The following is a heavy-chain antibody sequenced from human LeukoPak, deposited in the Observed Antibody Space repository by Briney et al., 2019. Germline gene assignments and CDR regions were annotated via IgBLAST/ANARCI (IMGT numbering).Heavy chain of an antibody. V-gene: IGHV3-23*01. Sequence: GGSLRLSCAASGFTFSSYAMSWVRQAPGKGLEWVSTISGGGGTTYYSDSVKGRFTISRDNSKNTLFLQMNSLRAEDTAIYYCAKASTFGELNRPFDYWGQGTLVTVSS. D-gene: IGHD3-10*01. CDR1: GFTFSSYA. CDR2: ISGGGGTT. CDR3: AKASTFGELNRPFDY. J-gene: IGHJ4*02.